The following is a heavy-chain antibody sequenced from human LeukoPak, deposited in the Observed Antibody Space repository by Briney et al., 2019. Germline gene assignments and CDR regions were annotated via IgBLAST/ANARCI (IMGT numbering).Heavy chain of an antibody. D-gene: IGHD3-3*01. CDR3: ARFLGRITISGVVPYGMDV. J-gene: IGHJ6*02. Sequence: TGGSLRLSCAASGFTFSSYAMSWVRQAPGKGLEWVSGISGSGGTTYYTDSVKGRFTISRHSSKNTLYLQMNSLRGEDTAVYYCARFLGRITISGVVPYGMDVWGQGTTVTVSS. CDR1: GFTFSSYA. CDR2: ISGSGGTT. V-gene: IGHV3-23*01.